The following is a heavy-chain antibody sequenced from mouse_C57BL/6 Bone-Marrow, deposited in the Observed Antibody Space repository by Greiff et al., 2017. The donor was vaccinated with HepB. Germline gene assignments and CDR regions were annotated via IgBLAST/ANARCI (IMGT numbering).Heavy chain of an antibody. V-gene: IGHV1-82*01. D-gene: IGHD1-1*02. CDR3: ARVVMGFDY. Sequence: QVQLKESGPELVKPGASVKISCKASGYAFSSSWMNWVKQRPGKGLEWIGRIYPGDGDTKYNGKFKGKSILTADKSSSTAYMQLSSLTSEDSAVYFCARVVMGFDYWGQGTTLTISS. CDR1: GYAFSSSW. J-gene: IGHJ2*01. CDR2: IYPGDGDT.